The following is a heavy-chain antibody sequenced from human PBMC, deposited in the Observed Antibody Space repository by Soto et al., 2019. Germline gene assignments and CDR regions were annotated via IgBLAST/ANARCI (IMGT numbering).Heavy chain of an antibody. CDR1: GYSFTSYW. CDR3: ARLLTYYYDSSGYTDY. J-gene: IGHJ4*02. CDR2: IYPGDSDT. D-gene: IGHD3-22*01. Sequence: PGESLKISCKGSGYSFTSYWIGWVRQMPGKGLEWMGIIYPGDSDTRYSPSFQGQVTISADKSISTAYLQWSSLKASDTAMYYCARLLTYYYDSSGYTDYWGQGTLVTV. V-gene: IGHV5-51*01.